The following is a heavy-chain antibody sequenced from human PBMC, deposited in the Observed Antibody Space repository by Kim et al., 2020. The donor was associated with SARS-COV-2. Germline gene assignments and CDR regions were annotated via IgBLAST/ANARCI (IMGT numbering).Heavy chain of an antibody. CDR2: INTDNANT. V-gene: IGHV1-3*04. CDR1: GYTFTSYD. CDR3: ARDCGADCTGNRGGFYFDY. Sequence: ASVKVSCKASGYTFTSYDINWVRQAPGQSLEWMGWINTDNANTRYSQSFQGRVTVTRDTSASTAYIYLSSLRSEDTAVYYCARDCGADCTGNRGGFYFDYWGQGTLVTVSS. D-gene: IGHD2-8*02. J-gene: IGHJ4*02.